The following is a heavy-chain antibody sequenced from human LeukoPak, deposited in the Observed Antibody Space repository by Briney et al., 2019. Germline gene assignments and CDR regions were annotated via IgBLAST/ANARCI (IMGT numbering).Heavy chain of an antibody. CDR3: ARAGLTMVRGVSKRFDY. CDR2: IYYSGST. J-gene: IGHJ4*02. D-gene: IGHD3-10*01. V-gene: IGHV4-31*03. Sequence: PSQTLSLTCTVSGGSISSGGYYWSWIRQHPGEGLEWIGYIYYSGSTYYNPSLKSRVTISVDTSKNQFSLKLSSVTAADTAVYYCARAGLTMVRGVSKRFDYWGQGTLVTVSS. CDR1: GGSISSGGYY.